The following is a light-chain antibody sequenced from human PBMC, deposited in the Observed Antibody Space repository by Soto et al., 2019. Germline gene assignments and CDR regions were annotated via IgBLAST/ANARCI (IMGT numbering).Light chain of an antibody. CDR2: AAS. CDR3: QQYYSFPYT. J-gene: IGKJ2*01. Sequence: IWTTHSPSLLSASPRHRVTNCCRMSQGISSYLAGYQQKPGKAPELLICAASTLQSGVPSCFGGSGSGTDFTLTISCLPYEDFATYCYQQYYSFPYTFGQGTKVDI. CDR1: QGISSY. V-gene: IGKV1D-8*01.